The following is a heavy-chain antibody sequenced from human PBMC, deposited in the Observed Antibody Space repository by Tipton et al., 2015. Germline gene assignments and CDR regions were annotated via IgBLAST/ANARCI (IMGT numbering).Heavy chain of an antibody. Sequence: LRLSCTVSGGSVSSRNYYWSWIRQPPGKGLELIGYIYYTGDTKYNPSLKSRVTISVDTSKNQFSLNLSSVTAADTAVYYCATAYYFDSRAAYYFDNWGQGTLVTVSS. V-gene: IGHV4-61*01. CDR1: GGSVSSRNYY. D-gene: IGHD3-22*01. CDR3: ATAYYFDSRAAYYFDN. CDR2: IYYTGDT. J-gene: IGHJ4*02.